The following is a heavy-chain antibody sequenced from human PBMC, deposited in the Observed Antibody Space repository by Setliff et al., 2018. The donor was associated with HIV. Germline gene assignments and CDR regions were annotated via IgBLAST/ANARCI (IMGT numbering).Heavy chain of an antibody. V-gene: IGHV4-34*01. CDR1: GGSFSGYY. Sequence: PSETLSLSCDVYGGSFSGYYWSWIRQPSGKGLEWIGEINHSGSTNYNPSLKSRVTISVDTSKDQFSLKLSSVTAADTGVYYCARHRDPPGTSWIYYYYYMDLWGEGTTVTVSS. J-gene: IGHJ6*03. CDR2: INHSGST. CDR3: ARHRDPPGTSWIYYYYYMDL. D-gene: IGHD6-13*01.